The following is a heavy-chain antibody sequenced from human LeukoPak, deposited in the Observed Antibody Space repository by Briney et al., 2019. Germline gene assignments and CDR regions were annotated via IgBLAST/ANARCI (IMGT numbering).Heavy chain of an antibody. J-gene: IGHJ6*02. CDR2: IKEDGSEI. Sequence: PGGSLRLSCAASGFTFNNYWMSWVRQAPGKGLEWVANIKEDGSEIYYVDSVKGRFTISRDNTKNSVYLQMNSLRPEDTAVYYCARVRYGMDVWGQGTTVTVSS. CDR1: GFTFNNYW. CDR3: ARVRYGMDV. V-gene: IGHV3-7*01.